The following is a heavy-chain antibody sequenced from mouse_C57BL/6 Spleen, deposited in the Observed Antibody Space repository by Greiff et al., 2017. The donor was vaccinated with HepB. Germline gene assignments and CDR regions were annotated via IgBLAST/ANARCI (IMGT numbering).Heavy chain of an antibody. Sequence: EVQVVESGGGLVKPGGSLKLSCAASGFTFSSYTMSWVRQTPEKRLEWVATISGGGGNTYYPDSVKGRFTISRDNAKNTLYLQMSSLRSEDTALYYCARQNYYGSSYPHWYFDVWGTGTTVTVSS. J-gene: IGHJ1*03. CDR1: GFTFSSYT. CDR2: ISGGGGNT. V-gene: IGHV5-9*01. D-gene: IGHD1-1*01. CDR3: ARQNYYGSSYPHWYFDV.